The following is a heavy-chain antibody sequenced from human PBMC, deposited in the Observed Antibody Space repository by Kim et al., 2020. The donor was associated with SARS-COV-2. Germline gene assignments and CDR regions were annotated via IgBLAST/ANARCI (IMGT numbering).Heavy chain of an antibody. Sequence: GGSLRLSCAASGFTFSIYGMHWVRQAPGKGLEWVAVISYDGSNKYYADSVKGRFTISRDNSKNTLYLQMNSLRAEDTAVYYCAKSTRLAVAANYFDYWG. CDR2: ISYDGSNK. J-gene: IGHJ4*01. D-gene: IGHD6-19*01. CDR1: GFTFSIYG. CDR3: AKSTRLAVAANYFDY. V-gene: IGHV3-30*18.